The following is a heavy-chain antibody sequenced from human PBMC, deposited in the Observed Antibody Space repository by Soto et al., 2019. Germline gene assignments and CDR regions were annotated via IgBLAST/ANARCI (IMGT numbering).Heavy chain of an antibody. CDR1: GFTFSSYG. CDR2: ISYDGSNK. J-gene: IGHJ4*02. Sequence: GGSRRRSWAASGFTFSSYGMHWVRQAPGKGLEWVAVISYDGSNKYYADSVKGRFTISRGNSKNTLYLQMNSLRAEDTAVYHCARDLTMIVVGPYYFDHWGQGTLVTVSS. D-gene: IGHD3-22*01. CDR3: ARDLTMIVVGPYYFDH. V-gene: IGHV3-30-3*01.